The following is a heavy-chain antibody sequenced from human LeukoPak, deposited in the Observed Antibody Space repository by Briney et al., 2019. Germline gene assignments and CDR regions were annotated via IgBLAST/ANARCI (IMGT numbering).Heavy chain of an antibody. Sequence: ASVTVSCTASGGTFSSYAISWVRQAPGQGLEWMGGIVPIFGTANYAQKFQGRVTITADKSTSTAYMELSSLRSEDTAVYYCAREGRRGYCTYWGQGTLVTVSS. CDR1: GGTFSSYA. J-gene: IGHJ4*02. D-gene: IGHD2-8*01. CDR3: AREGRRGYCTY. CDR2: IVPIFGTA. V-gene: IGHV1-69*06.